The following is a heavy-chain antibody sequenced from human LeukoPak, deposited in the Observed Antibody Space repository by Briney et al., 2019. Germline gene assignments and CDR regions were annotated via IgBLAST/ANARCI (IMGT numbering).Heavy chain of an antibody. J-gene: IGHJ4*02. D-gene: IGHD5-18*01. CDR2: INPNSGGT. CDR3: ASRSLDTAMVTPFDY. V-gene: IGHV1-2*02. CDR1: GYTFTGYY. Sequence: ASVKVSRKASGYTFTGYYMHWVRQAPGQGLEWMGWINPNSGGTNYAQKFQGRVTMTRDTSISTAYMELSRLRSDDTAVYYCASRSLDTAMVTPFDYWGQGTLVTVSS.